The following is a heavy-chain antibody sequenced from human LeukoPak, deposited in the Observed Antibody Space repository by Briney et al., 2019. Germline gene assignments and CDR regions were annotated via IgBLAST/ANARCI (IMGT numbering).Heavy chain of an antibody. D-gene: IGHD1-14*01. CDR2: IGPTGSDR. CDR1: GLTCSTSG. CDR3: ATETNGRHYDY. Sequence: KTGGSLRLXCTASGLTCSTSGFNWVRLAPGKGLEWVASIGPTGSDRYHADSIKGRFTISRDNANNFLYLQMNSLRAEDTAVYYCATETNGRHYDYWGQGTLLTVSS. V-gene: IGHV3-21*06. J-gene: IGHJ4*02.